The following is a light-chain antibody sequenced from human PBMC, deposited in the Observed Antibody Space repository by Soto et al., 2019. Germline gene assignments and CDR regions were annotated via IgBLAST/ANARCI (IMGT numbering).Light chain of an antibody. Sequence: QSVLTQSPSASASLGASVKLTCTLSSGHSSYAIAWHQQQPEKGPRYLMKLNSDGSHSKGDGIPDRFSGSSPGAERYLTISSLQSEDEADYYCQTWGTGIHWVFGGGTKLTVL. CDR1: SGHSSYA. CDR2: LNSDGSH. V-gene: IGLV4-69*01. CDR3: QTWGTGIHWV. J-gene: IGLJ3*02.